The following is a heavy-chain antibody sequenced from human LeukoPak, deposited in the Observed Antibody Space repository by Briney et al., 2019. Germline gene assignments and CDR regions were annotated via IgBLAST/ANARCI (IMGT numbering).Heavy chain of an antibody. CDR2: INHSGST. CDR3: ARGPSGYHNT. D-gene: IGHD5-12*01. V-gene: IGHV4-34*01. CDR1: GGSISSYY. J-gene: IGHJ4*02. Sequence: PSETLSLTCSVSGGSISSYYWNWIRQPPGKGLEWIGEINHSGSTNYNPSLESRVTISVDTSKNQFSLKLSSVTAADTAVYYCARGPSGYHNTGGQGTLVTVSS.